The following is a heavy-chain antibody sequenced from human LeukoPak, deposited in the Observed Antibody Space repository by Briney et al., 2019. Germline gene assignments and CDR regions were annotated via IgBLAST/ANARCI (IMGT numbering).Heavy chain of an antibody. CDR2: IKPDGSDK. J-gene: IGHJ3*02. D-gene: IGHD3/OR15-3a*01. CDR1: GFTLSNDW. CDR3: ARDMDI. V-gene: IGHV3-7*01. Sequence: RGSLRLSCAASGFTLSNDWMSSVRQAPGKGLEWVANIKPDGSDKHYVDSVKGRVTISRDNPANSMYLQITGLRAQDTRLYYFARDMDIWGQGKMVTVSS.